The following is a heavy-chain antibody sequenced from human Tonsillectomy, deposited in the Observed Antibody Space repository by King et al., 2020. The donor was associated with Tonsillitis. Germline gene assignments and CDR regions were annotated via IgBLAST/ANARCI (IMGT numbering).Heavy chain of an antibody. CDR2: ISYDEINK. V-gene: IGHV3-30*03. D-gene: IGHD4-11*01. J-gene: IGHJ6*02. CDR1: GFTFSRYG. Sequence: VQLVESGGGVVQPGRSLRLSCAASGFTFSRYGMHWVRQAPGKGLEWVAVISYDEINKYYVDPEKGRFTISRDNSKNTLYLQMNSLRPEDTAVYYCAMDVSDYHYKYGMDVWGQGTTVTVSS. CDR3: AMDVSDYHYKYGMDV.